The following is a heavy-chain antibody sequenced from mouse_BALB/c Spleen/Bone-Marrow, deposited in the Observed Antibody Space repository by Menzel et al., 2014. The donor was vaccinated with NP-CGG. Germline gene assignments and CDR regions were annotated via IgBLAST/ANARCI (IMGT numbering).Heavy chain of an antibody. CDR3: ALLYGNYDY. J-gene: IGHJ2*01. CDR2: IDPANGNT. D-gene: IGHD2-10*02. Sequence: EVKLVESGAELVKPGASVKLSCTASGFNIKDTYMHWVKQRPEQGLEWIGRIDPANGNTKYDPKFQGKATITADTSSNTAYLQLSSLTSDDTAVYYCALLYGNYDYWGQGTTLTVSS. CDR1: GFNIKDTY. V-gene: IGHV14-3*02.